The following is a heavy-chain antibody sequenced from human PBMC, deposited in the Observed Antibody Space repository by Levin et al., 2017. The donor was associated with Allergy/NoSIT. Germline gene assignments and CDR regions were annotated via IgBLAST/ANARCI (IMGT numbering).Heavy chain of an antibody. V-gene: IGHV3-49*03. D-gene: IGHD2-15*01. CDR3: ARYNCSGGACFTLSAYNY. J-gene: IGHJ4*02. CDR1: GFSFGDYS. CDR2: LRNKANGGTT. Sequence: GESLKISCIGSGFSFGDYSMSWFRQAPGKGLEWVGSLRNKANGGTTQYAASVKDRFTISRDDSKNIAYLQMKSLKTEDTAIYFCARYNCSGGACFTLSAYNYWGQGTLVTVSS.